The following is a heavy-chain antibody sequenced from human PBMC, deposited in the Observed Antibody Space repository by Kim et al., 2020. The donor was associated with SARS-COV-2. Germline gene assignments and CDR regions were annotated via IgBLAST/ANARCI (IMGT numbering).Heavy chain of an antibody. CDR3: ANRDSDWNDEPGGEVNYG. CDR1: GLTFSNYD. Sequence: GGSLRLSCAASGLTFSNYDMSWVRQAPGKGLEWVSYITRTSKNIYYADSVKGRFTVSRDNAKSSLSLQMNSLRADDTAIYYCANRDSDWNDEPGGEVNYG. V-gene: IGHV3-48*03. D-gene: IGHD1-1*01. CDR2: ITRTSKNI. J-gene: IGHJ6*01.